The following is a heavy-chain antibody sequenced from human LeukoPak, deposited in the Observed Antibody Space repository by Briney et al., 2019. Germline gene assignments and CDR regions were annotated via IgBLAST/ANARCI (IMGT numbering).Heavy chain of an antibody. CDR2: SRIKTDGYIT. J-gene: IGHJ3*01. D-gene: IGHD1-20*01. CDR3: VRGHNSFDL. CDR1: GFIFSDHH. V-gene: IGHV3-72*01. Sequence: GGSLRLSCAVSGFIFSDHHLDWVRQPPGRGLEWVGRSRIKTDGYITQYAASVTGRFTISRDESKNSLYLHMNSLRSEDTAVYFCVRGHNSFDLWGQGTMVTVPS.